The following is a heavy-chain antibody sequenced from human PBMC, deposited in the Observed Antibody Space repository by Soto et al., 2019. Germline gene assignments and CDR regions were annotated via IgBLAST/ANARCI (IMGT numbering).Heavy chain of an antibody. J-gene: IGHJ4*02. CDR3: ASDRGGYIKKYYFDY. D-gene: IGHD3-22*01. V-gene: IGHV3-30-3*01. Sequence: QVQLVESGGGVVQPGRSLRLSCAASGFSVSSYAMHWVRQAPGKGLEWVAVISSDGSNKYYADSVKGRFTISRDNSKNTLYLQMNSLRAEDTAVYYCASDRGGYIKKYYFDYWGQGTLVTVSS. CDR2: ISSDGSNK. CDR1: GFSVSSYA.